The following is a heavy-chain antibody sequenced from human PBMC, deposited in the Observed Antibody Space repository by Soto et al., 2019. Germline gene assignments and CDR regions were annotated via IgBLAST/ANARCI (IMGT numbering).Heavy chain of an antibody. D-gene: IGHD6-13*01. CDR3: ARATLGVAAAGTPYYYYYGMDV. J-gene: IGHJ6*02. CDR1: GYSFTSYW. Sequence: GESLKISCKGSGYSFTSYWIGWARQMPGKGLEWMGIIYPGDSDTRYSPSFQGQVTISADKSISTAYLQWSSLKASDTAMYYCARATLGVAAAGTPYYYYYGMDVWGQGTTVTVSS. V-gene: IGHV5-51*01. CDR2: IYPGDSDT.